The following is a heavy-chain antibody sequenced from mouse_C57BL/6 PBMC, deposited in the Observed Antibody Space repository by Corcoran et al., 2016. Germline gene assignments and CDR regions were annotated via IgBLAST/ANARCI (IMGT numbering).Heavy chain of an antibody. CDR2: INPYNGGT. CDR1: GYTFTDYY. D-gene: IGHD3-3*01. J-gene: IGHJ3*01. CDR3: ARQGGFLLAY. V-gene: IGHV1-19*01. Sequence: EVQLQQSGPVLVKPGASVKMSCKASGYTFTDYYMNWVKQSHGKSLEWIGVINPYNGGTSYNQKFKGKATLTVDKSSSTAYMELNSLTSEDSAVDYCARQGGFLLAYWGQGTLVTVSA.